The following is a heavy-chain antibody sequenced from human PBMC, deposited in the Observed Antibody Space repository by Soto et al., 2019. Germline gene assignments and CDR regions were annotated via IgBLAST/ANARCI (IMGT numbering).Heavy chain of an antibody. V-gene: IGHV6-1*01. Sequence: SQTLSLTCAISGDSVSSNSAAWNWIRQSPSRGLEWLGRTYYRSKWYNDYAVSVKSRITINPDTSKNQFSLQLNSVTPEDTAVFSFERDGMVRGPPVWFDPWGQETLVTVSS. J-gene: IGHJ5*02. D-gene: IGHD3-10*01. CDR2: TYYRSKWYN. CDR3: ERDGMVRGPPVWFDP. CDR1: GDSVSSNSAA.